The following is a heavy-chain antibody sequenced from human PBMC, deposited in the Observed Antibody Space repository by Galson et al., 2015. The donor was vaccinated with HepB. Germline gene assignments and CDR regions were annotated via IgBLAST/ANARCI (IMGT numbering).Heavy chain of an antibody. CDR3: ARSLRSVTTFTDY. J-gene: IGHJ4*02. Sequence: LRLSCAASGFIFSNYIMNWVRQAPGKGLEWVSYVSSSSSTIYYADSVKGRFTISRDNAKNTLYLQMNSLRAEDTAVYYCARSLRSVTTFTDYWGQGTLVTVSS. CDR1: GFIFSNYI. D-gene: IGHD4-17*01. V-gene: IGHV3-48*01. CDR2: VSSSSSTI.